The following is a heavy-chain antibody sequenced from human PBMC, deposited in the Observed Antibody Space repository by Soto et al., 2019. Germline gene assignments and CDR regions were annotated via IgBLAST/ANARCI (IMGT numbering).Heavy chain of an antibody. V-gene: IGHV4-39*01. J-gene: IGHJ5*02. CDR2: VYYSGST. Sequence: QLQLQESGPGLVKPSETLSLTCSVSGGSISGSSYYWGWIRQPPGKGLEWIGNVYYSGSTNYNPSLKSRVTISVDTSNNQFFLKLSSVTAADTAVYYCARTGGLVVRGVENWVDPWGQGTLVTVSS. CDR1: GGSISGSSYY. D-gene: IGHD3-10*01. CDR3: ARTGGLVVRGVENWVDP.